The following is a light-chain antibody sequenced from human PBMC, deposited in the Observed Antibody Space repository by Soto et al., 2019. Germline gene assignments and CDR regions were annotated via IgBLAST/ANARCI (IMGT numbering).Light chain of an antibody. CDR2: EVS. V-gene: IGLV2-14*01. CDR3: SSYTSSSIDYV. J-gene: IGLJ1*01. CDR1: SSDVGGYNY. Sequence: QSALTQPASVSGSPGQSITISCTGTSSDVGGYNYVSWYQQHPGKAPKLMIYEVSNRPSGVSNRFSGSKSGNTASLTISGLQAEDEADYYCSSYTSSSIDYVFGTGTKRHRP.